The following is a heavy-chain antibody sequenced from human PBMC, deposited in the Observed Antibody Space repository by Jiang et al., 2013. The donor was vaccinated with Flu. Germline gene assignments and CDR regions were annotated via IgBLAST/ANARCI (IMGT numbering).Heavy chain of an antibody. Sequence: SGAEVKKSGASVKVSCKASGNTVTGYYTNWVRQAPGQGLEWMGWIDPNSGGTNYAQKFQGRVTMTRDTSISTVYMELSRLTHDDTAVYYCAREGQWGQGTLVTVSS. J-gene: IGHJ4*02. CDR3: AREGQ. CDR2: IDPNSGGT. CDR1: GNTVTGYY. V-gene: IGHV1-2*02.